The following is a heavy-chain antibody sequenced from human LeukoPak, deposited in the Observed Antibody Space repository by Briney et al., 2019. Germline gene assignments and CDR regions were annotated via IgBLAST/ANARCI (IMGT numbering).Heavy chain of an antibody. Sequence: QTGGSLRLSCAASGFTFSSYEMNWVRQAPGKGLEWVSYISSSGSTIYYADSVKGRFTISRDNAKNSLYLQMNSLRAEDTAVYYCARDITYYYGSGRNSRLFDYWGQGTLVTVSS. CDR1: GFTFSSYE. CDR3: ARDITYYYGSGRNSRLFDY. CDR2: ISSSGSTI. V-gene: IGHV3-48*03. J-gene: IGHJ4*02. D-gene: IGHD3-10*01.